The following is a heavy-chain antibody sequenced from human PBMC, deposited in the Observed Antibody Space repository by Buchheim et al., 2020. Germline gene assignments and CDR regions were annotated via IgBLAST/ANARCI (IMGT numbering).Heavy chain of an antibody. CDR3: ASDWWGSGYDSTYFDY. D-gene: IGHD5-12*01. J-gene: IGHJ4*02. V-gene: IGHV1-46*01. Sequence: QVQLVQSGAEVKKPGASVKVSCKASGYNFTSYYMHWVRQAPGQGLEWMGIINPSGGSTSYAQTFQGRVTMTRDTSTSTVYMELSSLRSEDTAVYYCASDWWGSGYDSTYFDYWGQRTL. CDR2: INPSGGST. CDR1: GYNFTSYY.